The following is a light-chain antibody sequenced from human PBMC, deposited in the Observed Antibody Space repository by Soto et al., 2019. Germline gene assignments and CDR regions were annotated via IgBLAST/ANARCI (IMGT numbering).Light chain of an antibody. Sequence: DIVLTQSPLSLPVTPGEPASISCRSSQSLLYRNGYHFLDWYLQKPGQSLQLLIYLGSNRASGVPDRFSGSGSGTDFTLRISRVEAEDVGVYYFMQALRTAITFGQGPRLEI. CDR2: LGS. CDR1: QSLLYRNGYHF. J-gene: IGKJ5*01. CDR3: MQALRTAIT. V-gene: IGKV2-28*01.